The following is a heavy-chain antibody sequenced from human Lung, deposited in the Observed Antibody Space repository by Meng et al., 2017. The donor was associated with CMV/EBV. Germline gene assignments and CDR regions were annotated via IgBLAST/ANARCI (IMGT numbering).Heavy chain of an antibody. Sequence: GGSLRLXXAVSGFIVSTKYMSWVRQAPGKGLEWVSTIYSGGNTYSADSVKGRFTISRDNSKNILYLQMKGLTAEDTAVYYCATEPGYSSAWDNWGQGTLVTGAS. CDR3: ATEPGYSSAWDN. V-gene: IGHV3-53*01. D-gene: IGHD2-15*01. CDR1: GFIVSTKY. CDR2: IYSGGNT. J-gene: IGHJ4*02.